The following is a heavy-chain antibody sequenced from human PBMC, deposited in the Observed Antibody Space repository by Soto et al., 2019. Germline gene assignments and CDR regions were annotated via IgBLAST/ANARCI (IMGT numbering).Heavy chain of an antibody. Sequence: PGGSLRLSCAASGFTFSSYAMSWVRQAPGKGLEWVSAISGSGGSTYYADSVKGRFTISRDNSKNTLYLQMNSLRAEDTAVYYCAKALWFGELRSDSGMDVWGQGTTVTVSS. CDR1: GFTFSSYA. CDR2: ISGSGGST. CDR3: AKALWFGELRSDSGMDV. J-gene: IGHJ6*02. V-gene: IGHV3-23*01. D-gene: IGHD3-10*01.